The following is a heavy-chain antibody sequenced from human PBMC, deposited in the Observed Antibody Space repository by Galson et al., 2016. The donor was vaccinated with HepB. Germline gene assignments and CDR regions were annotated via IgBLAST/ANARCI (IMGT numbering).Heavy chain of an antibody. J-gene: IGHJ4*02. CDR3: ARGGAYYYGSGSPSPFDY. Sequence: SVKVSCKASGNTFTSYYMHWVRQAPGQGLEWMGIINPSGGSTSYAQKFQGRVTMTRDTSTSTVYMELSSLRSEDTAVYYCARGGAYYYGSGSPSPFDYWGQGTLVTVSS. V-gene: IGHV1-46*01. CDR2: INPSGGST. D-gene: IGHD3-10*01. CDR1: GNTFTSYY.